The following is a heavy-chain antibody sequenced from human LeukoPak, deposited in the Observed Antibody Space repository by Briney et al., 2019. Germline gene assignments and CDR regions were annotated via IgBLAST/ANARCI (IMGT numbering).Heavy chain of an antibody. CDR3: ARARATVVADFDY. CDR1: GYTFTGYY. V-gene: IGHV1-2*02. J-gene: IGHJ4*02. Sequence: ASVKVSCKASGYTFTGYYMHWVRQAPGQGLEWMGWINPNSGGTNYAQKLQGRVTMTTDTSTSTAYMELRSLRSDDTAVYYCARARATVVADFDYWGQGTLVTVSS. D-gene: IGHD2-15*01. CDR2: INPNSGGT.